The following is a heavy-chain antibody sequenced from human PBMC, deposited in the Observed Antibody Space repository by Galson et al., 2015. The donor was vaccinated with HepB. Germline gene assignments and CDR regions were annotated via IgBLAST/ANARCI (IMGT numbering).Heavy chain of an antibody. CDR1: GYTFTGYY. CDR2: INPNSGGT. V-gene: IGHV1-2*06. J-gene: IGHJ4*02. CDR3: ARDLPRSGGFDY. D-gene: IGHD1-1*01. Sequence: SVKVSCKASGYTFTGYYMHWVRQAPGQGLEWMGRINPNSGGTNYAQKFQGRVTMTRDTSISTAYMELSRLRSDDTAVYYCARDLPRSGGFDYWGQGTLVTVSS.